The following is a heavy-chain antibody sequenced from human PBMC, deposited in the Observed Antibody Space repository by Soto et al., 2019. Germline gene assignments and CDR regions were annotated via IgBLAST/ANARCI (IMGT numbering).Heavy chain of an antibody. J-gene: IGHJ4*02. D-gene: IGHD3-22*01. CDR3: AKDPGDSSGYSDY. V-gene: IGHV3-23*01. Sequence: EVQLLESGGGLVQPGGSLRLSCAASGFTFSSYAMSWVRQAPGKGLEWVSAISGSGGSTYYADSVKGRFTISRDNSKNTLYLQMNSLRAEDTAVYYWAKDPGDSSGYSDYWGQGTLVTVSS. CDR1: GFTFSSYA. CDR2: ISGSGGST.